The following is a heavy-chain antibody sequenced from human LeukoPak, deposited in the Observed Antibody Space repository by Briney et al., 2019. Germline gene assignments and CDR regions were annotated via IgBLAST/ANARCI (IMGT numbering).Heavy chain of an antibody. CDR1: GGSFSGYY. V-gene: IGHV4-34*01. CDR2: INHSGST. D-gene: IGHD6-13*01. CDR3: ARVRAAAGRAYYYYYYMDV. J-gene: IGHJ6*03. Sequence: SETLSLTCAVYGGSFSGYYWSWIRQPPGKGLEWIGEINHSGSTNYNPSLKSRVTISVDTSKNQFSLKLSSVTAADTAVYYCARVRAAAGRAYYYYYYMDVWGKGTTVTISS.